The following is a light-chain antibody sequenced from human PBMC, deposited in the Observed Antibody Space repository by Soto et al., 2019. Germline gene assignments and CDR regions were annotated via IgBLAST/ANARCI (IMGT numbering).Light chain of an antibody. CDR1: QSVSSN. J-gene: IGKJ1*01. V-gene: IGKV3-15*01. CDR2: GAS. CDR3: QQYNNWPPWT. Sequence: EIVMTQSRPILSVSPGERAILSCRASQSVSSNLAWYQQKPGQAPRLLIYGASTRATGIPARFSGSGSGTEFSLTISSLQSEDFAVYYCQQYNNWPPWTFGQGTKVEIK.